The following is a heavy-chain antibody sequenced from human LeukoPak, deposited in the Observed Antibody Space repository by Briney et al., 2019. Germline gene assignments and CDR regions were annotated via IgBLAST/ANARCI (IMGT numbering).Heavy chain of an antibody. Sequence: PSETLSLTCTVSGGSISSYYWSWIRQPPGKGLEWIGYIYYSGSTNYNPSLKSRVTISVDTSKNQFSLKLSSVTAADTAVYYCARSNYPYYFDYWGQGTLVTVYS. CDR2: IYYSGST. J-gene: IGHJ4*02. CDR3: ARSNYPYYFDY. V-gene: IGHV4-59*01. D-gene: IGHD1-1*01. CDR1: GGSISSYY.